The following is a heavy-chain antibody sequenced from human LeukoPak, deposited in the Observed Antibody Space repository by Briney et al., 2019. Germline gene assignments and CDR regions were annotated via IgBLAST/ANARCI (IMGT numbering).Heavy chain of an antibody. CDR2: INPNSGGT. CDR3: ARDRMLWGHDAFAI. J-gene: IGHJ3*02. V-gene: IGHV1-2*02. CDR1: GYTFTAYY. Sequence: ASVKLSCKAYGYTFTAYYMHWVRQAPGQGLEWMGWINPNSGGTDYAQKFQGRVTMTSDASISTACMELTWLRSDDTAVYFRARDRMLWGHDAFAIWGQGTLVTVSS. D-gene: IGHD2-2*01.